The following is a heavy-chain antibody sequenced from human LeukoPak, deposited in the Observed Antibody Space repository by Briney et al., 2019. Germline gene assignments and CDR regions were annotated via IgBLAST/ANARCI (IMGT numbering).Heavy chain of an antibody. J-gene: IGHJ4*02. CDR2: IYGGGST. Sequence: GGSLRLSCAASGFTVSSNYMSWVRQAPGKGLEWVSVIYGGGSTNYADSVKGRFTISRHNSKNTLYLQMNSLRTEDTAVYYCARASIAAAGYYLDYWGQGSLVTVSS. V-gene: IGHV3-53*04. CDR3: ARASIAAAGYYLDY. D-gene: IGHD6-13*01. CDR1: GFTVSSNY.